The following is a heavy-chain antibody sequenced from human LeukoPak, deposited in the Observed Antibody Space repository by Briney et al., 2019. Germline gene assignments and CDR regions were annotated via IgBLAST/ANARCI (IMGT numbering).Heavy chain of an antibody. Sequence: GGSLRLSCVASGFTFSSYAMSWVRQAPGKGLEWVSAISGSGGSTYYADSVKGRFTISRDNSKNTLYLQMNSLRAEDTAVYYCAKDPELNGDYEAAEYFQHWGQGTLVTVSS. J-gene: IGHJ1*01. V-gene: IGHV3-23*01. CDR1: GFTFSSYA. CDR2: ISGSGGST. D-gene: IGHD4-17*01. CDR3: AKDPELNGDYEAAEYFQH.